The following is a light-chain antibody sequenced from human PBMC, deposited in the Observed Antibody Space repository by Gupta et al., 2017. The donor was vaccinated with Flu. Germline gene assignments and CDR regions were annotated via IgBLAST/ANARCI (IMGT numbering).Light chain of an antibody. J-gene: IGLJ2*01. CDR2: RND. CDR1: SSNIGHSS. CDR3: ASWDDNLSAVI. Sequence: QSVLTQPPSASGTPGRRVTISFSESSSNIGHSSVTWYQQLPGAAPRLLFYRNDQRPSGVPYRFSASKPGTSGSLAISGLQSEDEADYYCASWDDNLSAVIFGGGTKLTVL. V-gene: IGLV1-44*01.